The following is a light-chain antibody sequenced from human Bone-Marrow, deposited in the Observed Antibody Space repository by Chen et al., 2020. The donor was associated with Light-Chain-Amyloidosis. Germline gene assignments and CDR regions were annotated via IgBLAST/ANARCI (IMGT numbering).Light chain of an antibody. J-gene: IGKJ3*01. CDR1: QSVSSTH. CDR3: QHYGDSLFT. CDR2: VAS. V-gene: IGKV3-20*01. Sequence: VLTQSPGTLSLSPGERATLSCRVSQSVSSTHLAWYQQKPGQAPRLLIYVASTRATGIPDRFSGTGSATDFTLTISRVEPEDFAIYYCQHYGDSLFTFGPGTKVDIE.